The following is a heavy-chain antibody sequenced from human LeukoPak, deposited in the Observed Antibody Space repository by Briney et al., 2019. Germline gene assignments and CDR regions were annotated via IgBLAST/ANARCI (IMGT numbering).Heavy chain of an antibody. Sequence: PGRSLRLSCAASGFTFSSYGMHWVRQAPGKGLEWVAVIWYDGSNKYYADSVKGRFTISRDNSKNTLYLQMNSLRAEDTAVYYCARDRRYCSSTSCYENYYYYYGMDVWGQGTTVTVSS. D-gene: IGHD2-2*01. CDR3: ARDRRYCSSTSCYENYYYYYGMDV. CDR1: GFTFSSYG. CDR2: IWYDGSNK. V-gene: IGHV3-33*01. J-gene: IGHJ6*02.